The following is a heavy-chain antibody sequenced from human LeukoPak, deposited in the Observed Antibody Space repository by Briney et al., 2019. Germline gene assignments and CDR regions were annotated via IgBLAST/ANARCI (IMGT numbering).Heavy chain of an antibody. Sequence: GGSLRLSCAASGFTFSSHGMHWVRPAPGNGLEWVVAISYDGSNKYYAESVKGRFTISRDNSKNALYLQMNSLRAEDTAVYYCAKGRPYPAVGSSHFDYWGQGTLVTVSS. D-gene: IGHD3-10*01. CDR3: AKGRPYPAVGSSHFDY. CDR1: GFTFSSHG. CDR2: ISYDGSNK. V-gene: IGHV3-30*18. J-gene: IGHJ4*02.